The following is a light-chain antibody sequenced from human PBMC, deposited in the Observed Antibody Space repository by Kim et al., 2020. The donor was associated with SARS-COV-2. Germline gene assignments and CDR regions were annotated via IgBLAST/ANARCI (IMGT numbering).Light chain of an antibody. CDR3: NSYTSSSTRV. J-gene: IGLJ3*02. CDR1: SSDVGGYNY. Sequence: QSALTKPASVSGSPGQSITISCTGTSSDVGGYNYVSWYQQHPGKAPKLMIYDVSNRPSGVSTRFSGSKSGNTASLTISGLQAEDEADYYCNSYTSSSTRVFGGGTQLTVL. CDR2: DVS. V-gene: IGLV2-14*03.